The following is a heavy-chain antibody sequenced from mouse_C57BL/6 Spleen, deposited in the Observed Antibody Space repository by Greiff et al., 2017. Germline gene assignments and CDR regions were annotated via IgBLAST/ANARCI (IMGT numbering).Heavy chain of an antibody. V-gene: IGHV14-3*01. J-gene: IGHJ2*01. Sequence: VQLKQSVAELVRPGASVKLSCTASGFNSKNTYMHWVKQRPEQGLEWIGRIVPANGNTKYAPQFPGKATITAEPSAITAYLQLSSLTSEDTAIYYCASIYFDDWGQGTTLTVSS. CDR1: GFNSKNTY. CDR3: ASIYFDD. CDR2: IVPANGNT.